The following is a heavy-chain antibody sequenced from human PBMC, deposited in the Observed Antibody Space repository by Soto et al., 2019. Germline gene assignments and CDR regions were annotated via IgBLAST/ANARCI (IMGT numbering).Heavy chain of an antibody. D-gene: IGHD3-10*01. CDR3: ARTSITMVRGVIRNKELDY. CDR2: INPNSGGT. J-gene: IGHJ4*02. V-gene: IGHV1-2*04. Sequence: GASVKVSCKASGYTFTGYYMHWVRQAPGQGLEWMGWINPNSGGTNYAQKFQGWVTMTRDTSISTAYMELSRLRSDDTAVYYCARTSITMVRGVIRNKELDYWGQGTLVTVSS. CDR1: GYTFTGYY.